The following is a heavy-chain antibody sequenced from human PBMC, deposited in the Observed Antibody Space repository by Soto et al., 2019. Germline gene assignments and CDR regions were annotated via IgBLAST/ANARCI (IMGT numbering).Heavy chain of an antibody. V-gene: IGHV3-30*18. D-gene: IGHD2-21*01. CDR2: ISYDGSNK. Sequence: HPGGSLRLSCAASGFTFSSYGMHWVRQAPGKGLEWVAVISYDGSNKYYADSVKGRFTISRDNSKNTLYLQMNSLRAEDTAVYYCAKDPCGGDCYYDYWGQATFVTVSS. CDR1: GFTFSSYG. CDR3: AKDPCGGDCYYDY. J-gene: IGHJ4*02.